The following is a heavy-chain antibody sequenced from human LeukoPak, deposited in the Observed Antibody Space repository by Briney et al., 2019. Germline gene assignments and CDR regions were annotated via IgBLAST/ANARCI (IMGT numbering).Heavy chain of an antibody. CDR1: GYIFTSYY. J-gene: IGHJ4*02. Sequence: GASVKVSCKASGYIFTSYYMHWVRQAPGQGLEWMGVINPSIGSTSYAQKFQGRVTMTRDRSTSTVYMELSSLSSDDTAVYYCARERGGPIWGKYDYGGYENDYWGQGTLVTVSS. CDR2: INPSIGST. CDR3: ARERGGPIWGKYDYGGYENDY. D-gene: IGHD4-17*01. V-gene: IGHV1-46*01.